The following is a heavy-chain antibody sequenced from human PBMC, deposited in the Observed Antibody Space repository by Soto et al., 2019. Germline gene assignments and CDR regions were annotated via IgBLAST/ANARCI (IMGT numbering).Heavy chain of an antibody. Sequence: EVHLVESGGGLVKPGGSLRLSFSASGFSFNNYNINWFCHAPGKGLELVSYISSRSITIYYADAVKGRLTIYIDNAKNSLYLQVNSLRDEDTAVYYCARDCGKGYGMDVWGQGTTVTVSS. CDR3: ARDCGKGYGMDV. CDR2: ISSRSITI. J-gene: IGHJ6*02. CDR1: GFSFNNYN. V-gene: IGHV3-48*02.